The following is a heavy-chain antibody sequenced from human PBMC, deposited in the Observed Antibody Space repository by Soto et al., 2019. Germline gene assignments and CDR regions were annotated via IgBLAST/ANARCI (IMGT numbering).Heavy chain of an antibody. V-gene: IGHV3-33*01. CDR1: GINFSNYG. J-gene: IGHJ4*02. CDR3: AANFDF. Sequence: PWWSLRHSGVASGINFSNYGMHWVRRAPGKGLEWVAVIWYDGSNKYYADSVEGRFTISRDNSKNTLYLQMNSLRAEDTAVYYCAANFDFWGQGTLVTVSS. CDR2: IWYDGSNK.